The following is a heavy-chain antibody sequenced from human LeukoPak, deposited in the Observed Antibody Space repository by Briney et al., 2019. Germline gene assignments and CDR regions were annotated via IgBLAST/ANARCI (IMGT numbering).Heavy chain of an antibody. CDR3: AKDLPRYDFWSGSADY. V-gene: IGHV3-23*01. D-gene: IGHD3-3*01. CDR1: GFTFSSYA. CDR2: ISGSGGST. Sequence: QPGGSLRLSCAASGFTFSSYATSWVRQAPGKGLEWVSAISGSGGSTYYADSVKGRFTISRDNSKNTLYLQMNSLRAEDTAVYYCAKDLPRYDFWSGSADYWGQGTLVTVSS. J-gene: IGHJ4*02.